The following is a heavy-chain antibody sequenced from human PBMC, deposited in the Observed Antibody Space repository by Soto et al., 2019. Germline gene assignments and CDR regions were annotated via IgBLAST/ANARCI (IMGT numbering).Heavy chain of an antibody. CDR2: IIPIFGTA. J-gene: IGHJ4*02. Sequence: GAAGKVCWKESGSTFSENVMRSGRPAPGQGLEWMGGIIPIFGTANYAQKFQGRVTITADESTSTAYMELSSLRSEDTAVYYCASNVDTVWGIIDYWGQGTLVTVSS. D-gene: IGHD5-18*01. CDR1: GSTFSENV. CDR3: ASNVDTVWGIIDY. V-gene: IGHV1-69*13.